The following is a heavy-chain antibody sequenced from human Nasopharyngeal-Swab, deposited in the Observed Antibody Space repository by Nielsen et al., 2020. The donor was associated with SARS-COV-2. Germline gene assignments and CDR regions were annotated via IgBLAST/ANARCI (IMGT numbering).Heavy chain of an antibody. J-gene: IGHJ5*01. CDR2: ISHSGTT. D-gene: IGHD5-18*01. CDR3: ARDRGYGFGHTGWFDS. V-gene: IGHV4-30-2*01. Sequence: WIRQPPGKGLEWIGYISHSGTTYYNPSLKSRLLISLDRSENQFSLKLNSVIAADTAVYYCARDRGYGFGHTGWFDSWGQGTLVTVSS.